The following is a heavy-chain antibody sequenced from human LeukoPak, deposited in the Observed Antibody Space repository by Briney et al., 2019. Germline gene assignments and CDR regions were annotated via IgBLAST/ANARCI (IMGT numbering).Heavy chain of an antibody. V-gene: IGHV3-30-3*01. CDR1: GFTFSSYA. CDR3: ARDGVGDIVVVVAATPWFDP. Sequence: PGRSLRLSCAASGFTFSSYAMHGVRQAPGKGLEWVAVISYDGSNKYYADSVKGRFTISRDNSKNTLYLQMNSLRAEDTAVYYCARDGVGDIVVVVAATPWFDPWGQGTLVTVSS. D-gene: IGHD2-15*01. J-gene: IGHJ5*02. CDR2: ISYDGSNK.